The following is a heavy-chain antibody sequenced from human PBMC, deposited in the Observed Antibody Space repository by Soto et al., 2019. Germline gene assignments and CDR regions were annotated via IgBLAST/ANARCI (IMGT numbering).Heavy chain of an antibody. Sequence: EVQLVESGGGLVQPGGSLRLSCAASGFTFSSYWMSWVRQAPGKGLEWVANIKQDGSEKYYVDSVKGRFTISRDNAKNSLYLQMNSLRAEDTAVYYCARRTVTNPNNWYFDLWGRGTLVTVSS. V-gene: IGHV3-7*01. J-gene: IGHJ2*01. CDR1: GFTFSSYW. CDR2: IKQDGSEK. CDR3: ARRTVTNPNNWYFDL. D-gene: IGHD4-17*01.